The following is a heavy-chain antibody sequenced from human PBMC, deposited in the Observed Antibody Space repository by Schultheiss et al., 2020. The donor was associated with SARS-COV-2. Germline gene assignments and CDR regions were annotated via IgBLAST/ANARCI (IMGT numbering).Heavy chain of an antibody. Sequence: GGSLRLSCAASGFTFSSYGMHWIRQAPGKGLEWVAVISNDGSKKYYADSVKGRFTISRDNSKNTLYLHLNTLGADDTAVYYCAGEGAAANFDYWGQGTLVTVSS. V-gene: IGHV3-30*03. J-gene: IGHJ4*02. D-gene: IGHD6-13*01. CDR2: ISNDGSKK. CDR3: AGEGAAANFDY. CDR1: GFTFSSYG.